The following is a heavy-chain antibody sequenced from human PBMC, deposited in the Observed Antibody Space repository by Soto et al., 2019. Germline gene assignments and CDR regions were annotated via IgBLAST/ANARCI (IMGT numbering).Heavy chain of an antibody. CDR3: ARLPKGTTVTA. D-gene: IGHD4-17*01. CDR1: GFTFSSYS. Sequence: EVQLVESGGGLGQRGGSLRLSCAASGFTFSSYSMNWVRQAPGKGLEWVSYITSSSDTIYYADSVKGRFTISRDNAKNSLYLQMNSLGDEDTAVYYCARLPKGTTVTAWGQGTLVTVSS. J-gene: IGHJ4*02. CDR2: ITSSSDTI. V-gene: IGHV3-48*02.